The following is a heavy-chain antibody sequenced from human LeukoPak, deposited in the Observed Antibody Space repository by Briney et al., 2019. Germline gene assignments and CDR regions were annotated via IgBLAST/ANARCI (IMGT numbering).Heavy chain of an antibody. CDR1: GDSISSFY. CDR3: ARLWSGLRPPDY. J-gene: IGHJ4*02. D-gene: IGHD3-3*01. Sequence: SETLSLTCTVSGDSISSFYWSWIRQPPGKGLEWIGSVYYRGNTYYNPSLKSRVTISVVTSKSQFSLRLNSVTAADTSVYYCARLWSGLRPPDYWGQGTLVTVSS. CDR2: VYYRGNT. V-gene: IGHV4-39*01.